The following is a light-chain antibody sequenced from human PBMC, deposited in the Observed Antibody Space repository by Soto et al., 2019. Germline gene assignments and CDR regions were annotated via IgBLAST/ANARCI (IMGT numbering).Light chain of an antibody. CDR1: QSVSSY. CDR3: QQRSNWPL. Sequence: EIVLTQSPATLSLSPGERATLSCRASQSVSSYLAWYQQKPGQAPRLLIYDASNRATGIPARFSGSGSGTDFTITISSLEPEDFAVYYCQQRSNWPLFGGGTKVEIK. V-gene: IGKV3-11*01. CDR2: DAS. J-gene: IGKJ4*01.